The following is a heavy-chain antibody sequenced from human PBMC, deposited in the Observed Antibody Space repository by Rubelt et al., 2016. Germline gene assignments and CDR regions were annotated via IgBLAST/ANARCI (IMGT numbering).Heavy chain of an antibody. CDR2: ISAYNGNT. J-gene: IGHJ5*02. D-gene: IGHD1-1*01. CDR1: GYTFTSYG. V-gene: IGHV1-18*01. CDR3: ARVSGTTNNWFDP. Sequence: QVQLVQSGAEVKKPGASVKVSCKASGYTFTSYGISWVRQAPGQGLEWMGWISAYNGNTNYAQKLQGRVTMTTDTSKSTASMELRGLRSDDTSVYYCARVSGTTNNWFDPWGQGTLVTVSS.